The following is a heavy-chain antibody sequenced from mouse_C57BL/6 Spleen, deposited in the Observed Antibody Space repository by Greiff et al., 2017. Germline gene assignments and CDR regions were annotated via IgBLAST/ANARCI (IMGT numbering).Heavy chain of an antibody. CDR3: AKPGGYLFFAY. D-gene: IGHD2-2*01. CDR1: GFSLTSYG. J-gene: IGHJ3*01. V-gene: IGHV2-3*01. Sequence: VKLVESGPGLVAPSQSLSITCTVSGFSLTSYGVSWVRQPPGKGLVWLGVLWGDGSTNYHSALISRLSISKANAKRQVFLRLNSLQTDDTATYYCAKPGGYLFFAYWGQGTLVTVSA. CDR2: LWGDGST.